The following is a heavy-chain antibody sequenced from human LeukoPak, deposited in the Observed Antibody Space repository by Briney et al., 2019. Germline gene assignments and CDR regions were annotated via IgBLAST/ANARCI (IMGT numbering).Heavy chain of an antibody. D-gene: IGHD6-19*01. CDR3: ARVTIAVASHYFDY. CDR2: IIPILGIA. V-gene: IGHV1-69*04. J-gene: IGHJ4*02. CDR1: GGTFSSYA. Sequence: GASVKVSCKASGGTFSSYAISWVRQAPGQGLEWMGRIIPILGIANYAQKFQGRVTITADKSTSTAYMELSSLRSEDTAVYYCARVTIAVASHYFDYWGQGTLVTVSS.